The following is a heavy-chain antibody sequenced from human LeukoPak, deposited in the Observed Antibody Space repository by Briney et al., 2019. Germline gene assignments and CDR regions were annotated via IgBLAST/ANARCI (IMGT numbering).Heavy chain of an antibody. D-gene: IGHD3-10*01. CDR3: AHYYYGSGSRLGY. J-gene: IGHJ4*02. V-gene: IGHV1-18*01. CDR1: GYTFTNYG. Sequence: ASVKVSCKASGYTFTNYGIIWVRQAPGQGLEWMGWVSAYNGNTNYAQKVRDRVTMTTDTSTTTSYMELRSLRSEDTAVYYCAHYYYGSGSRLGYWGQGTLVTVSS. CDR2: VSAYNGNT.